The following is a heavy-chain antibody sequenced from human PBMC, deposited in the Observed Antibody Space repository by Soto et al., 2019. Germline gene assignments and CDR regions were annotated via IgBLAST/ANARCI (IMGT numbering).Heavy chain of an antibody. D-gene: IGHD3-10*01. Sequence: GGSLRLSCAASGFTFSSYAMSWVRQAPGKGLEWVSAISGSGGSTYYADSVKGRFTISRDNSKNTLYLQMNSLRAEDTAVYYCAKDSPRTTMVRGVITYNWFDPWGQGTLVTVSS. CDR2: ISGSGGST. V-gene: IGHV3-23*01. J-gene: IGHJ5*02. CDR1: GFTFSSYA. CDR3: AKDSPRTTMVRGVITYNWFDP.